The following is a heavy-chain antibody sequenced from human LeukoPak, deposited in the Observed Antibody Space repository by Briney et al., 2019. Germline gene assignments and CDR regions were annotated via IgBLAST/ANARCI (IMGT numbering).Heavy chain of an antibody. CDR3: AGTKYIGAAIDY. CDR1: GFTFSSYS. J-gene: IGHJ4*02. V-gene: IGHV3-74*01. Sequence: GGSLRLSCAASGFTFSSYSMHWVRQAPGKGLMWVSRLKSDGSSTGYAGSVKGRFTIFRDYAKNTLYLQMNSLRVEDTAVYYCAGTKYIGAAIDYWGQGTLVTVSS. D-gene: IGHD3-16*01. CDR2: LKSDGSST.